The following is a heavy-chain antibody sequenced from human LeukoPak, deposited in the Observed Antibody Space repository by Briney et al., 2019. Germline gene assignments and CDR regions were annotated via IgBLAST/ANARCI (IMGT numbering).Heavy chain of an antibody. CDR2: IYPGESDT. J-gene: IGHJ6*02. V-gene: IGHV5-51*01. Sequence: GESRKISGKGSGYSFASYWIGWVRQLHGKGLGWMGIIYPGESDTRYSPSFQGQVTLSADTSISTAYLQWSSLKASDTAMYYCARAQRHYYGMDVWGQGTTVTVSS. CDR1: GYSFASYW. CDR3: ARAQRHYYGMDV.